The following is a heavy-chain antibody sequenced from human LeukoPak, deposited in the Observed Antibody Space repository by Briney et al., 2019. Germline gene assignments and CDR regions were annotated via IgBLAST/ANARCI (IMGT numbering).Heavy chain of an antibody. CDR3: AVRLMDYGDYIPFDY. J-gene: IGHJ4*02. CDR1: GYTFTGYY. D-gene: IGHD4-17*01. V-gene: IGHV1-2*02. CDR2: INPNSGGT. Sequence: ASVKVSCKASGYTFTGYYMHWVRQAPGQGLEWMGWINPNSGGTNYAQKFQGRVTMTRDTSISTAYMELSSLRSEDTAVYYCAVRLMDYGDYIPFDYWGQGTLVTVSS.